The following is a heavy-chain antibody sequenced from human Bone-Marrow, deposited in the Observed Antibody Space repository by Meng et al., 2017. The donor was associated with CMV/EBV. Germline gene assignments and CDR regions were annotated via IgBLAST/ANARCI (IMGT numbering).Heavy chain of an antibody. J-gene: IGHJ6*02. V-gene: IGHV1-46*01. CDR2: INPSGGST. CDR3: ARDRDWIYAASNYYYYYGMDV. CDR1: GYTFTSYY. Sequence: ASVKVSCKASGYTFTSYYMHWVRQAPGQGLEWMGIINPSGGSTSYAQKFQGRVTMTRDTSTSTVYMELSRLRSDDTAVYYCARDRDWIYAASNYYYYYGMDVWGQGTTVTVSS. D-gene: IGHD2-2*03.